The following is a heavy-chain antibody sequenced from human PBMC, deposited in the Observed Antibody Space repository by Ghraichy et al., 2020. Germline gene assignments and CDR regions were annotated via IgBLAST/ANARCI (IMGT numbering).Heavy chain of an antibody. CDR1: GYTFTSYG. Sequence: ASVKVSCKASGYTFTSYGISWVRQAPGQGLEWMGWISAYNGNSNYAQNLQDRVTMTTDTSTSTAYMELRSLRSDDTAVYYCAREYCGGDCPTLGYYYYYMDVWGKGTTVTVSS. J-gene: IGHJ6*03. CDR3: AREYCGGDCPTLGYYYYYMDV. D-gene: IGHD2-21*01. V-gene: IGHV1-18*01. CDR2: ISAYNGNS.